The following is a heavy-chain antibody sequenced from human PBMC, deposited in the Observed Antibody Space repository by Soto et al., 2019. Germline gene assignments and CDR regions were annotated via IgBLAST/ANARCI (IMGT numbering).Heavy chain of an antibody. Sequence: PGGSLRLSCAASGFTFCSSAVTWVRQAPGKGLEWVSSISDSGGSRYYADSVKGRFTISRDNSKNTPYLQMNSLGAEDTAVYFCAKSCGGDFYSLPELWVKGTQVPV. J-gene: IGHJ1*01. D-gene: IGHD2-21*02. CDR1: GFTFCSSA. CDR3: AKSCGGDFYSLPEL. V-gene: IGHV3-23*01. CDR2: ISDSGGSR.